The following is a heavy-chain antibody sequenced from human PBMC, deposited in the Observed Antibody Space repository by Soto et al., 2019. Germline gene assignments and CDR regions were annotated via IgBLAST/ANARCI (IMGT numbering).Heavy chain of an antibody. J-gene: IGHJ6*02. CDR1: GFTFTRYG. D-gene: IGHD6-6*01. CDR3: VTDSHRVLYSTSSDRYDFYSGMDV. V-gene: IGHV3-30*03. CDR2: IVYDGSVK. Sequence: QVQLVESGGGVVQPGRSLRLSCAASGFTFTRYGMHWVRQAPGKGLEWVAVIVYDGSVKYYGDSVKGRFTISRDNSKNTLYLQMNSLRADDPAVYYCVTDSHRVLYSTSSDRYDFYSGMDVWGQGPTVTVS.